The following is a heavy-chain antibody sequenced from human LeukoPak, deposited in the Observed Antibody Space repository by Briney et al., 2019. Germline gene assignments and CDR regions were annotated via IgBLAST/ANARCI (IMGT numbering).Heavy chain of an antibody. CDR2: IYTSGST. D-gene: IGHD4-17*01. CDR3: ARETPRDYVGYGMDV. V-gene: IGHV4-61*02. CDR1: GGSISSGSYY. Sequence: SETLSLTCTVSGGSISSGSYYWSWIRQPAGKGLEWIGRIYTSGSTNYNPSLKSRVTISVDTSKNQFSLKLSSVTAADTAVYYCARETPRDYVGYGMDVWGQGTTVTVSS. J-gene: IGHJ6*02.